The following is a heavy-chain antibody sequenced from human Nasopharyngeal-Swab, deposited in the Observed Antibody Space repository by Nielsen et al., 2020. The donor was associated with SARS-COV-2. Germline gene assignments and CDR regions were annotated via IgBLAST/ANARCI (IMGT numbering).Heavy chain of an antibody. D-gene: IGHD3-3*01. J-gene: IGHJ3*02. CDR1: GGSFSGYY. V-gene: IGHV4-34*01. Sequence: SETLSLTCAVYGGSFSGYYWSWIRQPPGKGLEWIGEINHSGSTNYNPSLKSRVTISVDTSKNQFPLKLSSVTAADTAVYYCARLESITIFGVVIPTGAFDIWGQGTMVTVSS. CDR3: ARLESITIFGVVIPTGAFDI. CDR2: INHSGST.